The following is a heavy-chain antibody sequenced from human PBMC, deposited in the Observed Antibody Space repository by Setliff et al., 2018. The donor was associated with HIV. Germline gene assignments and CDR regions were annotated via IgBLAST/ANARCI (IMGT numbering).Heavy chain of an antibody. CDR2: IIPIFNTA. J-gene: IGHJ6*02. V-gene: IGHV1-69*13. CDR1: GGTFSSYS. Sequence: RASVKVSCKAYGGTFSSYSITWVRQAPGQGLEWMGGIIPIFNTANYAQKFQGRVTITADESTSTAYMELSSLGSEDTAVYYCARGSGGYCSGGSCYFGFGLALWGQGTTVTVSS. D-gene: IGHD2-15*01. CDR3: ARGSGGYCSGGSCYFGFGLAL.